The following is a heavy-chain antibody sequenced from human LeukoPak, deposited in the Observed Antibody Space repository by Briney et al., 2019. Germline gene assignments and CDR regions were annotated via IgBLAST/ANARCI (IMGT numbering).Heavy chain of an antibody. D-gene: IGHD4-17*01. V-gene: IGHV4-59*01. CDR2: IYYSGST. J-gene: IGHJ5*02. CDR3: ARTEDYGDYGNWFDP. CDR1: GGSISSYY. Sequence: KPSETLSLTCTVSGGSISSYYWSWIRQPPGKGLEWIGYIYYSGSTNYNPSLKSRVTISVDTSKNQFSPKLNSVTAADTAVYYCARTEDYGDYGNWFDPWGQGTLVTVSS.